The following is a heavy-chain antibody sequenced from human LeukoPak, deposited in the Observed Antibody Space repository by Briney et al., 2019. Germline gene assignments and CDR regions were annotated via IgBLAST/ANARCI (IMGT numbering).Heavy chain of an antibody. J-gene: IGHJ4*02. CDR2: VSGSGGST. CDR1: GFTFSSYA. D-gene: IGHD6-13*01. V-gene: IGHV3-23*01. CDR3: ARRIAAAAAPYYFDY. Sequence: HAGGSLRLSCAASGFTFSSYAMSWVRQAPGKGLEWVSSVSGSGGSTYYADSVKGRFTISRDNAKNTLYLQMNSLRAEDTAVYYCARRIAAAAAPYYFDYWGQGTLVTVSS.